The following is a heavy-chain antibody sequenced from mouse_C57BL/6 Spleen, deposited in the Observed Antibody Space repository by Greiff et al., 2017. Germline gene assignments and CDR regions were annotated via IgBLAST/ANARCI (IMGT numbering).Heavy chain of an antibody. CDR1: GYAFTNYL. Sequence: QVQLQQSGAELVRPGTSVKVSCKASGYAFTNYLIEWVKQRPGQGLEWIGEINPSTGGTTYNQKFKAKATLTVDKSSSTAYMQLKSLTAEDSAVYYCAQNYYGSSLVAYWGQGTLVTVSA. CDR3: AQNYYGSSLVAY. V-gene: IGHV1-54*01. CDR2: INPSTGGT. D-gene: IGHD1-1*01. J-gene: IGHJ3*01.